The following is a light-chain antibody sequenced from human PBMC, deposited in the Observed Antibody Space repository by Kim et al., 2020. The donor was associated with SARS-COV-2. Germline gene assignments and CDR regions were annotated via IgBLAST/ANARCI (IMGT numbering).Light chain of an antibody. CDR1: RSDIGAYNR. V-gene: IGLV2-18*02. J-gene: IGLJ3*02. Sequence: GQSVTISCTGTRSDIGAYNRVSWYQQPPGTAPKLMIYEVNSRPSGVPDRFSGSKSGNTASLTISGLQAEDETDYYCSSYTSSSTWVFGGGTQLTVL. CDR3: SSYTSSSTWV. CDR2: EVN.